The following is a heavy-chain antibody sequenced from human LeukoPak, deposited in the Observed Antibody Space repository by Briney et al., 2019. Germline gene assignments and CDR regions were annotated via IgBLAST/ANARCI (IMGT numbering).Heavy chain of an antibody. CDR3: ARVGMTNALDI. J-gene: IGHJ3*02. D-gene: IGHD7-27*01. V-gene: IGHV3-74*01. CDR2: INSDGSST. Sequence: QPGGSLRLSCAASGFTFRTYWMHWVRQAPGEGLVWVSRINSDGSSTSYADSVNGRFTISRDNAKNTLYLQMNSLRAEDTAVYYCARVGMTNALDIRGQRTMVTVSS. CDR1: GFTFRTYW.